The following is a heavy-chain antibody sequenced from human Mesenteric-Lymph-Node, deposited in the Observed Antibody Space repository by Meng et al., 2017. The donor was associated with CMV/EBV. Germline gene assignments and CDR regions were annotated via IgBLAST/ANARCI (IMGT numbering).Heavy chain of an antibody. D-gene: IGHD3-10*02. CDR2: LNPNSGTT. V-gene: IGHV1-8*01. J-gene: IGHJ5*02. Sequence: ASVKVSCKASGYTFTSSDINWVRQATGQGLEWMGWLNPNSGTTGYAPKFQGRVTMTRNTSISTAYMELSSLRSEDTAVYYCARGRRPAGLFSNNWFDPWGQGTLVTVSS. CDR1: GYTFTSSD. CDR3: ARGRRPAGLFSNNWFDP.